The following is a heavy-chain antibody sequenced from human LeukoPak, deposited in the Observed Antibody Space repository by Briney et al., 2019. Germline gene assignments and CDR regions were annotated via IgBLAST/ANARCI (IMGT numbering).Heavy chain of an antibody. Sequence: SETLSLTCTVSGGAVSSGDYSWSWIRQPPGKGLEWIGYIYHSETTYYNPSLQSRVTISVNRSKNQFSLKLTSVTAADTAVYYCARSRTAYYRYFDSWGQGTLVTVSS. V-gene: IGHV4-30-2*01. CDR1: GGAVSSGDYS. J-gene: IGHJ4*02. CDR3: ARSRTAYYRYFDS. CDR2: IYHSETT. D-gene: IGHD3-22*01.